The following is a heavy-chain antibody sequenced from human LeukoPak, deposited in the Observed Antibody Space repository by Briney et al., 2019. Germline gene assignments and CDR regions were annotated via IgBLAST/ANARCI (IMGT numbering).Heavy chain of an antibody. CDR2: ISGSGGST. CDR3: AKGRDYYYDSSGSFDS. V-gene: IGHV3-23*01. D-gene: IGHD3-22*01. Sequence: GGSLRLSCSASGFTFSSYAMSWVRQAPGKGLEWVSAISGSGGSTYFADSVKGRFTISRDNSKNTLYLQMNSLRAEDTAVYYCAKGRDYYYDSSGSFDSWGQGTLVTVSS. CDR1: GFTFSSYA. J-gene: IGHJ4*02.